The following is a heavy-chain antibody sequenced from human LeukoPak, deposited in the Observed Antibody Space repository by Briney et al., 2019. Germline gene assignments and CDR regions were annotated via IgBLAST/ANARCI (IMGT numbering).Heavy chain of an antibody. CDR1: GFTFGSYA. D-gene: IGHD2-2*01. J-gene: IGHJ4*02. V-gene: IGHV3-30-3*01. CDR3: ASGYCSSIACRPLEY. CDR2: ISYDSSNK. Sequence: SGGSLRLSCAASGFTFGSYAMHWVRQAPGKGLEWVAVISYDSSNKYYADSVKGRFTISRDNSKNTLSLQMNSLRHEDTAMYYCASGYCSSIACRPLEYWGQGTLVTVSS.